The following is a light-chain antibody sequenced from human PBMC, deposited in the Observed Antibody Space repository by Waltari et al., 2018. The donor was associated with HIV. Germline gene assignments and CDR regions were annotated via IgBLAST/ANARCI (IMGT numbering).Light chain of an antibody. V-gene: IGLV2-8*01. Sequence: QSALTQPPSASGSPGQPVTIACTGTSSDGGGYNSVPWYQQYPGKAPKLLLYEVTKRPSVVPVRFSGSKSGNTASLTVAGLQAEDEADYYCSSYAGSNNYVVFGGGTRLTVL. CDR2: EVT. CDR3: SSYAGSNNYVV. J-gene: IGLJ2*01. CDR1: SSDGGGYNS.